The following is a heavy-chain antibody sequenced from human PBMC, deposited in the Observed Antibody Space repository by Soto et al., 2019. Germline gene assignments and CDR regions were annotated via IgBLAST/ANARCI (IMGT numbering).Heavy chain of an antibody. J-gene: IGHJ4*02. CDR1: GFTFSSYG. V-gene: IGHV3-30*18. CDR3: AKDLYDEAGIIVQY. CDR2: ISYDGSNK. D-gene: IGHD3-16*01. Sequence: QVQLVESGGGVVQPGRSLRLSCAASGFTFSSYGMHWVRQAPGKGLEWVAVISYDGSNKYYADSVKGRFTISRDNSKNTLYLQMNSLRAEDTAVYYCAKDLYDEAGIIVQYWGQGTLVTVSS.